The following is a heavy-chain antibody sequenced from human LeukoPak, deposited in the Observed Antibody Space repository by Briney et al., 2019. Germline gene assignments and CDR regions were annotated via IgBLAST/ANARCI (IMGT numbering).Heavy chain of an antibody. CDR2: IIPILGIA. CDR3: ARSLSIFWSGYPYYFDY. D-gene: IGHD3-3*01. CDR1: GGTFSSYA. V-gene: IGHV1-69*04. Sequence: GASVKASCKASGGTFSSYAISWVRQAPGQGLEWMGRIIPILGIANYAQKFQGRVTITADKSTSTAYMELSRLRSEHTAVYYCARSLSIFWSGYPYYFDYWGQGTLVTVSS. J-gene: IGHJ4*02.